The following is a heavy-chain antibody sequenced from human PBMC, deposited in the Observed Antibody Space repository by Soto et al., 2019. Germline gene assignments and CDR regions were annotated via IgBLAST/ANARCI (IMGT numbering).Heavy chain of an antibody. CDR1: GGSISSSSYY. D-gene: IGHD6-13*01. V-gene: IGHV4-39*01. CDR2: IYYSGST. CDR3: ARHALEAAAAKTQGDWFDP. J-gene: IGHJ5*02. Sequence: QLQLQESGPGLVKPSETLSLTCTVSGGSISSSSYYWGWIRQPPGKGLEWIGSIYYSGSTYYNPSLRSRVTISVDTSKNQFSLKLSSVTAADTAVYYCARHALEAAAAKTQGDWFDPWGQGTLVTVSS.